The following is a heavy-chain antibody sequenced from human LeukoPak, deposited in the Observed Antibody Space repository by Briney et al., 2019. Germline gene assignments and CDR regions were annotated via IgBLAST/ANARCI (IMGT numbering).Heavy chain of an antibody. CDR3: ARDGRYFNWFDP. D-gene: IGHD3-9*01. J-gene: IGHJ5*02. V-gene: IGHV1-8*01. CDR1: GYTFTSYD. CDR2: MNPNSGNT. Sequence: GASVKVSCKASGYTFTSYDINWVRQATGQGLEWMGWMNPNSGNTGYAQKFQGRVTMTRNTSISTAYMELSSLRSEDTAVYYCARDGRYFNWFDPWGQGTLVTVSS.